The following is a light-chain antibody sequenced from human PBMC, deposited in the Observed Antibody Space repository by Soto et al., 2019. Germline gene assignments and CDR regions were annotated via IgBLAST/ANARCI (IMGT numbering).Light chain of an antibody. Sequence: QSVLTQPRSVSGSPGQSVTISCTGTSLDVGGFDYVSWYQQHPGKAPTLIIYDVTQRPSGVPDRFSGFKSGNTASLTISGLDPGDEADYYCCSYAGIYTYVFGTGTKLTV. V-gene: IGLV2-11*01. CDR2: DVT. CDR3: CSYAGIYTYV. J-gene: IGLJ1*01. CDR1: SLDVGGFDY.